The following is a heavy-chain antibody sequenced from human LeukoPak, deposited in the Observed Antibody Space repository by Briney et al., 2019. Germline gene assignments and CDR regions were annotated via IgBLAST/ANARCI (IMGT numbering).Heavy chain of an antibody. Sequence: GGSLRLSCAASGFTVSSNYMSWVRQAPGKGLEWVSVIYSGGSTYYADSVKGRFTISRDNSKNTLYLQMNSLRAEDTAVYYCARASSDRIAAAGDDAFDIWGQGTMVTVSS. CDR3: ARASSDRIAAAGDDAFDI. CDR1: GFTVSSNY. J-gene: IGHJ3*02. D-gene: IGHD6-13*01. V-gene: IGHV3-53*01. CDR2: IYSGGST.